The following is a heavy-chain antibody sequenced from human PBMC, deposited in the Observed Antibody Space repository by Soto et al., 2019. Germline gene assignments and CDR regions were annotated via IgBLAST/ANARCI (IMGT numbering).Heavy chain of an antibody. D-gene: IGHD2-2*01. J-gene: IGHJ3*02. CDR2: MNPNSGNT. V-gene: IGHV1-8*01. Sequence: GASGKVSCKASGYTFTRYDINWVRQATGQGLEWMGWMNPNSGNTGCAQKFQGRVTMTRNTSISTAYMELSSLRSEDTAVYYCARGVIGRGFLGYCSSTSCDAFDIWGQGTMVTVSS. CDR3: ARGVIGRGFLGYCSSTSCDAFDI. CDR1: GYTFTRYD.